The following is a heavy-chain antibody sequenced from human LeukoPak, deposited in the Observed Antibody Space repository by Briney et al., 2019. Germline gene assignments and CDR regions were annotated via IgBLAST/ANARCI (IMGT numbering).Heavy chain of an antibody. CDR1: GGSISSYY. D-gene: IGHD6-19*01. V-gene: IGHV4-59*01. CDR2: IYYSGST. J-gene: IGHJ3*02. Sequence: SETLSLTCTVSGGSISSYYWSWIRQPPGKGLEWIGYIYYSGSTNYNPSLKSRVTLSVDTSKNQFSLKLKSVTAADTAVYYCARVIAVAGAFNAFDIWGQGTVVTVSS. CDR3: ARVIAVAGAFNAFDI.